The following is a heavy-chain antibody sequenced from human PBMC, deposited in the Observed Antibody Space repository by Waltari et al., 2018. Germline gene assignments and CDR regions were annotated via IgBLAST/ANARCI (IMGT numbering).Heavy chain of an antibody. CDR2: IYHSGST. D-gene: IGHD4-17*01. CDR1: GYSISSGYY. Sequence: QVQLQESGPGLVKPSEPLSLTCAVSGYSISSGYYWGGIRQTPGKGLEWIGRIYHSGSTYYNPSLKSRVTISVDTSKNQCSLKLSSVTAADTAVYYCARVPHDYGGNSGYFDLWGRGTLVTVSS. J-gene: IGHJ2*01. CDR3: ARVPHDYGGNSGYFDL. V-gene: IGHV4-38-2*01.